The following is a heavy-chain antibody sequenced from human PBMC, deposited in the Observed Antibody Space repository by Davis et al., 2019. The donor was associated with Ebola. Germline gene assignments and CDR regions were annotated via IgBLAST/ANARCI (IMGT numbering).Heavy chain of an antibody. D-gene: IGHD5-18*01. CDR2: ISSSSRTI. CDR1: GFTFSSYS. J-gene: IGHJ6*04. V-gene: IGHV3-48*01. Sequence: GGSLRLSCAASGFTFSSYSMNWVRQAPGKGLEWVSYISSSSRTIYYADSVKGRFTISRDNSKNTLDLQMNSLRAEDTAVYYCAKDTAMVTICYYYGMDVWGKGTTVTVSS. CDR3: AKDTAMVTICYYYGMDV.